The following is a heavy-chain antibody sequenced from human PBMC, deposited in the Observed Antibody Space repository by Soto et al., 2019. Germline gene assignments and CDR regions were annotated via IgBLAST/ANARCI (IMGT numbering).Heavy chain of an antibody. Sequence: GGSLRLSCVESGFNFSNYAVAWVRQAPGKGLEWVSSISGSGRGSRPYYADSVQGRFTISRDHSKNIVSLQMDSLRVGDTAVYYCTRERSLVSFLFDYWGPGTLVTVSS. J-gene: IGHJ4*02. CDR1: GFNFSNYA. CDR3: TRERSLVSFLFDY. D-gene: IGHD3-16*01. CDR2: ISGSGRGSRP. V-gene: IGHV3-23*01.